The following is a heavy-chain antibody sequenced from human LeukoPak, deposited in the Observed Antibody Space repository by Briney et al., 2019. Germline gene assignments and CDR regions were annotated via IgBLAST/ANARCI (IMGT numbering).Heavy chain of an antibody. CDR2: ISSSGSTI. Sequence: PGGSLRLSCAASGFTFSSYEMNWVRQAPGKGLEWVSYISSSGSTIYYADSVKGRFTISRDNAKNSLYLQMNSLRAEDTAVYYCARAAGTTQGGWYYYYYMDVWGKGTTVTVSS. D-gene: IGHD1-7*01. J-gene: IGHJ6*03. V-gene: IGHV3-48*03. CDR1: GFTFSSYE. CDR3: ARAAGTTQGGWYYYYYMDV.